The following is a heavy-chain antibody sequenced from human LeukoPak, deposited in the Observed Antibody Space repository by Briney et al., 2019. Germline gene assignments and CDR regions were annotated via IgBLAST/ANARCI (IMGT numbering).Heavy chain of an antibody. J-gene: IGHJ4*02. D-gene: IGHD1-1*01. Sequence: PSQTLSLTCTVSGGSISSGSYYWSWIRQPAGKGLEWIGRIYTSGSTNYNPSLKSRVTISVDTSKNQFSLKLSSVTAADTAVYYCAGSGTVQLYYFDYWGQGTLVTASS. V-gene: IGHV4-61*02. CDR2: IYTSGST. CDR1: GGSISSGSYY. CDR3: AGSGTVQLYYFDY.